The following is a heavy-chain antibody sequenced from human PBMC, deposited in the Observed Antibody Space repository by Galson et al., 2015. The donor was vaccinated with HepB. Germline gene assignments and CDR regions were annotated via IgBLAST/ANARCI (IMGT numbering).Heavy chain of an antibody. Sequence: SLRLSCAASGFTFSNAWMSWVRQAPEKGLEWVGRIKSKTDGGTTDYAAPVKGRFTISRDDSKNTLYLQMNSLKTEDTAMYYCTHLTGYHFDYWGQGTLVTVSS. D-gene: IGHD3-9*01. CDR2: IKSKTDGGTT. V-gene: IGHV3-15*01. CDR3: THLTGYHFDY. J-gene: IGHJ4*02. CDR1: GFTFSNAW.